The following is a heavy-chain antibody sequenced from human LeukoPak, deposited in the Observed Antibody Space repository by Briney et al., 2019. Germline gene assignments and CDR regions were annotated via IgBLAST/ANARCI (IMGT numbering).Heavy chain of an antibody. V-gene: IGHV3-33*08. J-gene: IGHJ4*02. CDR3: ATPYYDFWSGYFDY. Sequence: PGGSLRLSCAASGFTFGNYGMHWVRQAPGKGLEWVAVIWYDGSNKYYADSVKGRFTISRDNSKNTLYLQMNSLRAEDTAVYYCATPYYDFWSGYFDYWGQGTLVTVSS. D-gene: IGHD3-3*01. CDR1: GFTFGNYG. CDR2: IWYDGSNK.